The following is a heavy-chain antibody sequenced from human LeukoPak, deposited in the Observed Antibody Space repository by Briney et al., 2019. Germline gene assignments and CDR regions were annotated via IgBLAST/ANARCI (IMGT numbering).Heavy chain of an antibody. Sequence: PSETLSLTCTVSGGSISSSSYYWGWIRQPPGKGLEWIGSIYYSGSTYYNPSLRSRVSISVDTSKNQFSLKLSSVTAADTAVYYCATDQGYNILTGYLNWFDPWGQGTLVTVSS. D-gene: IGHD3-9*01. CDR1: GGSISSSSYY. CDR3: ATDQGYNILTGYLNWFDP. J-gene: IGHJ5*02. V-gene: IGHV4-39*07. CDR2: IYYSGST.